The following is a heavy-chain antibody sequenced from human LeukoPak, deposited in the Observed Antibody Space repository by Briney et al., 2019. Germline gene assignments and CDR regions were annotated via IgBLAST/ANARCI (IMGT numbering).Heavy chain of an antibody. Sequence: GGSLRLSCAASGFTFSAYGMHWVRQAPGKGLEWVAVMSYDETEEYYADSVKGRFIISRDNSKNTLYLQMNSLKTEDTAVYYCIRPLRYNWNDVLDYWGQGTLVTVSS. D-gene: IGHD1-20*01. J-gene: IGHJ4*02. V-gene: IGHV3-33*05. CDR3: IRPLRYNWNDVLDY. CDR1: GFTFSAYG. CDR2: MSYDETEE.